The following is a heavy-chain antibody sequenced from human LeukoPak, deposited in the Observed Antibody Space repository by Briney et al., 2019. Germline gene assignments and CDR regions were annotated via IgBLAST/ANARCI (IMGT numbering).Heavy chain of an antibody. D-gene: IGHD2-2*01. CDR2: ISAYNGNT. Sequence: ASVTVSCKASGYTFTSYGISWVRQAPGQGLEWMGWISAYNGNTNYAQKLQGRATMTTDTSTSTAYMELRSLRSDDTAVYYCARLYTVYCSSTSCPPDYWGQGTLVTVSS. V-gene: IGHV1-18*01. CDR1: GYTFTSYG. CDR3: ARLYTVYCSSTSCPPDY. J-gene: IGHJ4*02.